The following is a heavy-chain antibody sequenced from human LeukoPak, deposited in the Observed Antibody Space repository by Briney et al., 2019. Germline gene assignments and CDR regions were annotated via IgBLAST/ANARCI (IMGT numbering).Heavy chain of an antibody. Sequence: SETLSLTCTVSGGSISSGSYYWSWIRQPAGKGLEWIGRIYTSGSTNYNPSLKSRVTISVDTSKNQFSLKLSSVTAADTAVYYCARHYDSSGYWVYFDYWGQGTLVTVSS. D-gene: IGHD3-22*01. CDR1: GGSISSGSYY. V-gene: IGHV4-61*02. CDR3: ARHYDSSGYWVYFDY. J-gene: IGHJ4*02. CDR2: IYTSGST.